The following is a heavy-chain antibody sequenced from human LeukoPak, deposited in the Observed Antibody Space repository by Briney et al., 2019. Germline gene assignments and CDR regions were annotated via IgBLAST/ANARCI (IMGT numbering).Heavy chain of an antibody. CDR2: IYYSGST. CDR1: GGSFSGYY. CDR3: ARDIRGWFDP. Sequence: PSETLSLTCAVYGGSFSGYYWSWIRQHPGKGLEWIGYIYYSGSTYYNPSLKSRVTISVDTSKNQFSLKLSSVTAADTAVYYCARDIRGWFDPWGQGTLVTVSS. V-gene: IGHV4-31*11. J-gene: IGHJ5*02.